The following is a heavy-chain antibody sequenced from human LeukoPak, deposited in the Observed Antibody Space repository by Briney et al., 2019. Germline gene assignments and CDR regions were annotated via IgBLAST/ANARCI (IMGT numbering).Heavy chain of an antibody. D-gene: IGHD3-22*01. CDR2: ISAYNGNT. CDR3: ARVHYYDSSGYLDY. Sequence: ASVKVSCKASGYTFTSYGISWVRQAPGQGLEWMGWISAYNGNTNYAQKLQGRVTMTTDTSTSTAYMELRSLRSDNTAVYYCARVHYYDSSGYLDYWGQGTLVTVSS. J-gene: IGHJ4*02. CDR1: GYTFTSYG. V-gene: IGHV1-18*01.